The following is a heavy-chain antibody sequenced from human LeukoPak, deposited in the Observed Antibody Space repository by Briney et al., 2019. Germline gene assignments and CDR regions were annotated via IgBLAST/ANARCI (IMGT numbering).Heavy chain of an antibody. Sequence: SQTLSLTCAVYGGSISSGGYSWSWIRQPPGKGLERIGYIYHSGSTYYNPSLKSRVTISVDRSKNQFSLKLSSVTAADTAVYYCARGGDCYSCFDYWGREPWSPSPQ. D-gene: IGHD2-21*02. V-gene: IGHV4-30-2*01. CDR2: IYHSGST. J-gene: IGHJ4*02. CDR1: GGSISSGGYS. CDR3: ARGGDCYSCFDY.